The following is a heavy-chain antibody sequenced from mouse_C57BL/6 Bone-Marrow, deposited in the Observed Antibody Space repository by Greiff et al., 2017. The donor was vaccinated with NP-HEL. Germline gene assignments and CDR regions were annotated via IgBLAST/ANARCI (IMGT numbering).Heavy chain of an antibody. D-gene: IGHD2-3*01. CDR3: ARGDGYYVNFDY. V-gene: IGHV5-4*01. CDR1: GFTFSSYA. Sequence: EVQVVESGGGLVKPGGSLKLSCAASGFTFSSYAMSWVRQTPEKRLEWVATISDGGSYTYYPDNVKGRFTISRDNAKNNLYLQMSHLKSEDTAMYYCARGDGYYVNFDYWGQGTTLTVSS. J-gene: IGHJ2*01. CDR2: ISDGGSYT.